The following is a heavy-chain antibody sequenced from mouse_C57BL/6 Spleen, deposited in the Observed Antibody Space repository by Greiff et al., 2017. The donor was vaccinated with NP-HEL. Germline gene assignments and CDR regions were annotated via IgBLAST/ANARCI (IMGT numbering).Heavy chain of an antibody. V-gene: IGHV1-74*01. CDR3: ASGDYGTDYYAMDY. J-gene: IGHJ4*01. D-gene: IGHD2-4*01. Sequence: QVHVKQSGAELVKPGASVKVSCKASGYTFTSYWMHWVKQRPGQGLEWIGRIHPSDSDTNYNQKFKGKATLTVDKSSSTAYMQRSSLTSEDSAVYYCASGDYGTDYYAMDYWGQGTSVTVSS. CDR1: GYTFTSYW. CDR2: IHPSDSDT.